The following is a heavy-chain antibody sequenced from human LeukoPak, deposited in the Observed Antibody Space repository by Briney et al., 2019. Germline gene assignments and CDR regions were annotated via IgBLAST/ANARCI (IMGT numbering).Heavy chain of an antibody. V-gene: IGHV3-7*01. CDR1: GFTFNNYW. J-gene: IGHJ4*02. Sequence: GGSPRLSCAASGFTFNNYWMTWVRQAPGKGLEWVANIKQDGSEEFYVDSVKGRFAISRDNAKNSLFLQMNSLRAEDTGVYYCSSGGWLDIWGQGTLVTVSS. D-gene: IGHD2-15*01. CDR2: IKQDGSEE. CDR3: SSGGWLDI.